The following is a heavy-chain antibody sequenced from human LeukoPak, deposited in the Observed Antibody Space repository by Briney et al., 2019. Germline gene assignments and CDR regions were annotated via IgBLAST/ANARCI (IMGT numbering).Heavy chain of an antibody. V-gene: IGHV3-21*01. Sequence: GGSLRLSCAASGFTFSSYSMNCVRQAPGKGLEWVSSISSSSSYIYYADSVKGRFTISRDNAKNSLYLQMNSLRAEDTAVYYCARDLQHDYGDYGDPERYYYGMDVWGQGTTVTVSS. J-gene: IGHJ6*02. CDR3: ARDLQHDYGDYGDPERYYYGMDV. CDR2: ISSSSSYI. D-gene: IGHD4-17*01. CDR1: GFTFSSYS.